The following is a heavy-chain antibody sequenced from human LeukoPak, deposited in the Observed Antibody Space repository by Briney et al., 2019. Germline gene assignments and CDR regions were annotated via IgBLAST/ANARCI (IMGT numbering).Heavy chain of an antibody. V-gene: IGHV1-69*04. CDR3: ARDSGYSDGGGYYYGMDV. Sequence: SVKVSCKASGRTFSSYAISWVRQAPGQGLEWMGRIIPFLGIANYAQKFQGRVTITADKSTSTAYMELSSLRSEDTAVYYCARDSGYSDGGGYYYGMDVWGQGTTVTVSS. J-gene: IGHJ6*02. D-gene: IGHD5-18*01. CDR2: IIPFLGIA. CDR1: GRTFSSYA.